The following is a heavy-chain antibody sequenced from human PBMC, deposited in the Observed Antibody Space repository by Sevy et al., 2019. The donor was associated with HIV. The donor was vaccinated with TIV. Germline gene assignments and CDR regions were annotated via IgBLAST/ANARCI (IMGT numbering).Heavy chain of an antibody. CDR1: GFTFSSYG. CDR2: IRFDGDSK. V-gene: IGHV3-30*02. J-gene: IGHJ3*02. D-gene: IGHD6-13*01. CDR3: ARGDAAAAADGFDI. Sequence: GGSLRLSCVASGFTFSSYGMHWVRQAPGKGLEWVAFIRFDGDSKYYTESVKGRLTISRDNSKNTLYLQMTSLRPEDTAVYFCARGDAAAAADGFDIWGQGTMVTVSS.